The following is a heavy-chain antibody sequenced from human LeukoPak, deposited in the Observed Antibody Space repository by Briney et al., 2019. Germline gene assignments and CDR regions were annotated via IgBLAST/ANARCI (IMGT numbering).Heavy chain of an antibody. Sequence: GASVKVSCKGSGYTFTSYYMHWVRQAPGQGLEWMGIINPSGGSTSYAQKFQGRVTMTRDTSTSTVYMELSSLRSEDTAVYYCAREIQLWLMLDYWGQGTLVTVSS. CDR1: GYTFTSYY. J-gene: IGHJ4*02. CDR2: INPSGGST. V-gene: IGHV1-46*01. D-gene: IGHD5-18*01. CDR3: AREIQLWLMLDY.